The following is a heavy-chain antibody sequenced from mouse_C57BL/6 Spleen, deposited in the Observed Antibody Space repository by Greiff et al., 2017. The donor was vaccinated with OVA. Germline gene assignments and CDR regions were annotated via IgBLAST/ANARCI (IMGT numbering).Heavy chain of an antibody. Sequence: EVHLVESGGGLVKPGGSLKLSCAASGFTFSSYAMSWVRQTPEKRLEWVATISDGGSYTYYPDNVKGRFTISRDNAKNTLYLLMSHLKSEDTAMYYCARDPGLYYFDYWGQGTTLTVSS. CDR1: GFTFSSYA. J-gene: IGHJ2*01. CDR2: ISDGGSYT. D-gene: IGHD1-2*01. V-gene: IGHV5-4*01. CDR3: ARDPGLYYFDY.